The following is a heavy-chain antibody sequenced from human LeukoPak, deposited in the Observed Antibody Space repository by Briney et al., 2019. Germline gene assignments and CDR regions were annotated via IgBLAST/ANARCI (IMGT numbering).Heavy chain of an antibody. J-gene: IGHJ4*02. D-gene: IGHD5-12*01. V-gene: IGHV4-59*01. CDR1: GGSISGYY. Sequence: SETLSLTCSVSGGSISGYYWSWIRQPPGKGLEWIGYIYYSGNTIYNPSLKSRVTISVDTSKNQFSLDLSSVTAADTALYYCARSAWTYDYWGQGILVTVSS. CDR2: IYYSGNT. CDR3: ARSAWTYDY.